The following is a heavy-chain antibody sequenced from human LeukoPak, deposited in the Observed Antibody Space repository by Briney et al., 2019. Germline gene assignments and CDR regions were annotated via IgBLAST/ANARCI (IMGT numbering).Heavy chain of an antibody. V-gene: IGHV1-69*05. J-gene: IGHJ4*02. CDR2: IIPMFGTA. CDR3: EREEHCSGGSCSNAFDY. CDR1: GGTSSNYG. D-gene: IGHD2-15*01. Sequence: SVKVSCKASGGTSSNYGISWVRQAPGQGLEWMGGIIPMFGTANYAQKFQGRVTITTDESTSTAYMEGSSLRSEDTAVYYCEREEHCSGGSCSNAFDYWGQGTLVTVSS.